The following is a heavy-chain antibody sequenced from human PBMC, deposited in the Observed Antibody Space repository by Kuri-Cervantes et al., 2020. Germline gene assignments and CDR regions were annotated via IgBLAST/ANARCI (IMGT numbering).Heavy chain of an antibody. D-gene: IGHD3-3*01. CDR2: ITGSSSFI. V-gene: IGHV3-21*04. CDR1: GFTFDDYT. CDR3: AKEGVNYNFWSGPGGYYFDY. Sequence: GESLKISCAASGFTFDDYTMHWVRQAPGKGLEWVSSITGSSSFIFYADSVKGRVTISRDNAKNSLYLQMNSLRAEDTAVYYCAKEGVNYNFWSGPGGYYFDYWGQGTLVTVSS. J-gene: IGHJ4*02.